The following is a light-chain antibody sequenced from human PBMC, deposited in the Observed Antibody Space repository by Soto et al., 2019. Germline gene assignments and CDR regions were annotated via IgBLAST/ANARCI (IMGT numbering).Light chain of an antibody. J-gene: IGKJ4*01. CDR2: DTS. V-gene: IGKV3D-15*01. CDR1: QSISGN. Sequence: MTQSPATLSVSPGDRATISCRASQSISGNLAWYQQKPGQPPRLLIYDTSTRDTGIPPRFSGSQSGTEFTLTISSLLFDVFALYSFQQYNNWTLTVGRGTKVEIK. CDR3: QQYNNWTLT.